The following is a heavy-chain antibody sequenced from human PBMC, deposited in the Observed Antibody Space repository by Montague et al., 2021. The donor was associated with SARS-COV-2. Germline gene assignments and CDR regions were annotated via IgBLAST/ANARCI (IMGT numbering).Heavy chain of an antibody. Sequence: CAISGDSVSSHRATWNWNTPSPPSRLEWLGRPYYRSKWYNDYAVSVKSRVIINPDTSNNRISLQLNSVTPEDTAVYYCARAYCGGDCYFYWYFDLWGRGTLVTVSS. J-gene: IGHJ2*01. V-gene: IGHV6-1*01. D-gene: IGHD2-21*02. CDR3: ARAYCGGDCYFYWYFDL. CDR1: GDSVSSHRAT. CDR2: PYYRSKWYN.